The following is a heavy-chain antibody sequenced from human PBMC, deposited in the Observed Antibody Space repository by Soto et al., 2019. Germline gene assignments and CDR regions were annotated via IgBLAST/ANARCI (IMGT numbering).Heavy chain of an antibody. CDR2: ISSGSSTI. V-gene: IGHV3-48*02. J-gene: IGHJ4*02. D-gene: IGHD6-6*01. Sequence: GGSLRLSWAASGFTFSSYSMNWVRQAPGKGLEWVSYISSGSSTIYYADSVKGRFTISRDNAKNSLYLQMNSLRDEDTAVYYCARELDSSSSALGYWGLGTPVTVSS. CDR1: GFTFSSYS. CDR3: ARELDSSSSALGY.